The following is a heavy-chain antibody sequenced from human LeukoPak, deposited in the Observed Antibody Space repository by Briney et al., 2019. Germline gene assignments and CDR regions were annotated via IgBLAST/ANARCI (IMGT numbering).Heavy chain of an antibody. D-gene: IGHD6-19*01. J-gene: IGHJ4*02. CDR2: IRSKANSYAT. V-gene: IGHV3-73*01. CDR1: GFTFSGSA. Sequence: GGSLRLSCAASGFTFSGSAMHWVRQASGKGLEWVGRIRSKANSYATAYAASVKGRFTISRDDSKNTAYLQMNSLKTGDTAVYYCARDYSSDKNYWGQGTLVTVSS. CDR3: ARDYSSDKNY.